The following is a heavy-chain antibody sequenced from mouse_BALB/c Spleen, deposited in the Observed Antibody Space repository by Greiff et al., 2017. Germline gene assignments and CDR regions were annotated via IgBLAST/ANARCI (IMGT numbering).Heavy chain of an antibody. J-gene: IGHJ4*01. CDR1: GFTFSSYA. V-gene: IGHV5-6-5*01. CDR2: ISSGGST. CDR3: ARELRYAMDY. Sequence: EVKVVESGGGLVKPGGSLKLSCAASGFTFSSYAMSWVRQTPEKRLEWVASISSGGSTYYPDSVKGRFTISRDNARNILYLQMSSLRSEDTAMYYCARELRYAMDYWGQGTSVTVSS. D-gene: IGHD1-1*01.